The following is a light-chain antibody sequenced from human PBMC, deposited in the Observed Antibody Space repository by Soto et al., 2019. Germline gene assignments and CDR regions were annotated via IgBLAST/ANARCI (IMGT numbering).Light chain of an antibody. V-gene: IGKV3-15*01. CDR3: QQYQKWPPIT. J-gene: IGKJ5*01. CDR1: QSVSSN. Sequence: EIMMTQSPSIPSVSPGERATVSCRVSQSVSSNLAWYQQKPGQAPRLLIYDASSRATGIPARFSGSGSGTEFTLTISSLQSEDFAVYYCQQYQKWPPITFGQGTRLEIK. CDR2: DAS.